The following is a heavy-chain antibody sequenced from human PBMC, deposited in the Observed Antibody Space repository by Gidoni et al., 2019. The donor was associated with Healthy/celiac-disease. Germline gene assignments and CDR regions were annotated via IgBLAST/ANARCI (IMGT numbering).Heavy chain of an antibody. Sequence: EVQLVESGGGLIQPGGSLRLSCAASGFTVSRNYMSWVRQARGKGLEWVPVIYSGGSTYYADSVKGRFTISRDNAKNTLYLQMNSLRAEDTAVYYCARAQSRGDLDYWGQGTLVTVSS. V-gene: IGHV3-53*01. CDR2: IYSGGST. CDR3: ARAQSRGDLDY. D-gene: IGHD3-10*01. J-gene: IGHJ4*02. CDR1: GFTVSRNY.